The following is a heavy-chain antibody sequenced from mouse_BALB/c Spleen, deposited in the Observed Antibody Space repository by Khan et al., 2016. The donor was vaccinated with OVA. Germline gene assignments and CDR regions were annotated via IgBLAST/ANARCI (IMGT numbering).Heavy chain of an antibody. J-gene: IGHJ2*01. V-gene: IGHV5-17*02. Sequence: EVELVASGGGLVQPGGSRKLSCAASGFTFSSYGMHWVRQAPEKGLEWVAYIRGDSTTIYYADTVKGRFTISRDNPKNTLFLQMTSLMSEDTAMYYCATSYYYGYYFDYWGPGTTLTVSS. D-gene: IGHD1-1*01. CDR1: GFTFSSYG. CDR3: ATSYYYGYYFDY. CDR2: IRGDSTTI.